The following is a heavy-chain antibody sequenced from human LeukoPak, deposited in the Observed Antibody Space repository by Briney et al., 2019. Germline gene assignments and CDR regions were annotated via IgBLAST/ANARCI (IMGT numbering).Heavy chain of an antibody. CDR3: ASLSRFGELLQPQSSGYFDY. CDR2: INHSGST. CDR1: GGSFSGYY. D-gene: IGHD3-10*01. Sequence: SETLSLTCAVYGGSFSGYYWSWTRQPPGKGLEWIGEINHSGSTNYNPSLKSRVTISVDTSKNQFSLKLSSVTAADTAVYYCASLSRFGELLQPQSSGYFDYWGQGTLVTVSS. V-gene: IGHV4-34*01. J-gene: IGHJ4*02.